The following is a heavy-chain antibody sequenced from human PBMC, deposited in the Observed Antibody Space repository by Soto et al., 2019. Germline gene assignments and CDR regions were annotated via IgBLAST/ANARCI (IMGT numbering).Heavy chain of an antibody. CDR2: IYYSGST. CDR3: ARPYTDLEWSYDAFDI. D-gene: IGHD3-3*01. Sequence: PSETLSLTCTVSGGSISSSSYYWGWIRQPPGKGLEWIGSIYYSGSTYYNPSLKSRVTISVDTSKNQFSLKLSSVTATDTAVYYCARPYTDLEWSYDAFDIWGQGTMVTVSS. V-gene: IGHV4-39*01. CDR1: GGSISSSSYY. J-gene: IGHJ3*02.